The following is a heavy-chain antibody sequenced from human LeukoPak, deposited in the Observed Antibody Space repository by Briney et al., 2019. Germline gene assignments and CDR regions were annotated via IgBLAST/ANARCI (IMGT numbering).Heavy chain of an antibody. CDR1: GYTFTTYA. CDR2: ISTYNGNT. CDR3: ASFSPTTVTFDY. Sequence: DSVKVSCKASGYTFTTYAITWVRQATGQGLEWMGWISTYNGNTNYAQKLQGRVTMTTDTSTSTAYMELRSLRSDDTAVYHCASFSPTTVTFDYWGQGTLVTVSS. J-gene: IGHJ4*02. V-gene: IGHV1-18*01. D-gene: IGHD1-1*01.